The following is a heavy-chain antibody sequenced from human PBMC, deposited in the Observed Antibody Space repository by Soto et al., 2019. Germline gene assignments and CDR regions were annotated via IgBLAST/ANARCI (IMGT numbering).Heavy chain of an antibody. J-gene: IGHJ4*02. CDR3: ARPTYYYDSSGYHDGRFDY. CDR2: IIPIFGTA. V-gene: IGHV1-69*13. D-gene: IGHD3-22*01. Sequence: GASVKVSCKASGGTFSSYAISWVRQAPGQGLEWMGGIIPIFGTANYAQKFQGRVTITADESTSTAYMELSSLRSEDTAVYYCARPTYYYDSSGYHDGRFDYWGQGTLVTVSS. CDR1: GGTFSSYA.